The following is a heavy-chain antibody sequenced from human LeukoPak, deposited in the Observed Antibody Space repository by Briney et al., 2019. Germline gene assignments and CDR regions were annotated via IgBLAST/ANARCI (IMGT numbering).Heavy chain of an antibody. CDR2: INHNGST. V-gene: IGHV4-34*01. Sequence: SETLSLTCAVYGGSFSGYYWSWIRQPPGKGLEWIGEINHNGSTNYNPSLKSRVTISVDTSKNQFSLKLSSVTAADTAVYYCARSPIVGAVGYWGQGTLVTVSS. D-gene: IGHD1-26*01. J-gene: IGHJ4*02. CDR1: GGSFSGYY. CDR3: ARSPIVGAVGY.